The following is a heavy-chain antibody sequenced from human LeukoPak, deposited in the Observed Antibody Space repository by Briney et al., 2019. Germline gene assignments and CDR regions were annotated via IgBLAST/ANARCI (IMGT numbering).Heavy chain of an antibody. Sequence: SETLSLTCTVSGGSIGDYYWSWIREPPGKGLEWIGYLYYSRNTNYNPSLKSRVTISLDTSKNQFSLKLSSMTAADTAVYYCARQRVNKWNNLWSFDYWGQGTLVTVSS. CDR1: GGSIGDYY. V-gene: IGHV4-59*08. CDR3: ARQRVNKWNNLWSFDY. CDR2: LYYSRNT. D-gene: IGHD1/OR15-1a*01. J-gene: IGHJ4*02.